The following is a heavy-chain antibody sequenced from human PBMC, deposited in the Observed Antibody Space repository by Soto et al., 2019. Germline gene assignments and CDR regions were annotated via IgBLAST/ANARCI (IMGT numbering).Heavy chain of an antibody. CDR1: GGSFSTSS. D-gene: IGHD2-21*01. CDR2: ILPIFGTA. CDR3: ARGHEFGGNSDAYDI. V-gene: IGHV1-69*14. Sequence: QVLLVQSGAEMKKPGSSVKVSCKASGGSFSTSSINWVRQAPGQRPEWMANILPIFGTADYAQKFQGRVTITADTTTYTADIVLRSLLSEDTAGKYCARGHEFGGNSDAYDIWGQGTVVTVSS. J-gene: IGHJ3*02.